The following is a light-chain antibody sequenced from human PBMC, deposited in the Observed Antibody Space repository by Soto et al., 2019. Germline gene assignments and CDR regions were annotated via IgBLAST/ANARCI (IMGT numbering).Light chain of an antibody. Sequence: EIMLTQSPATLSLSPGERATLSCRASQRVSSYLAWYQQKPGQAPRLLIYDASNRATGIPARFSGSGSGTDFTLTISSLEPEDFAMYYCQQRSNWPWTFGQGTKVEIK. CDR2: DAS. J-gene: IGKJ1*01. V-gene: IGKV3-11*01. CDR1: QRVSSY. CDR3: QQRSNWPWT.